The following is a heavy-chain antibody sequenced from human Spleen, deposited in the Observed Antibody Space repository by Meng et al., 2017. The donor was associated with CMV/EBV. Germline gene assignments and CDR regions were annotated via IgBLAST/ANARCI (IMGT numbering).Heavy chain of an antibody. CDR3: AREEHCSGGSCYPTRYYYYGMDV. D-gene: IGHD2-15*01. V-gene: IGHV4-34*01. Sequence: SETLSLTCAVYGGSFSGYYWSWIRQPPGKGLEWIGEIKHSGSTNYNPSLKSRVTISVDTSKNQFSLKLSSVTAADTAVYYCAREEHCSGGSCYPTRYYYYGMDVWGQGTTVTVSS. CDR2: IKHSGST. CDR1: GGSFSGYY. J-gene: IGHJ6*02.